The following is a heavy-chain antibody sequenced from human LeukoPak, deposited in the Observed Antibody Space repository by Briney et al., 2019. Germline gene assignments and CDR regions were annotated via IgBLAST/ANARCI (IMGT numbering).Heavy chain of an antibody. J-gene: IGHJ4*02. CDR1: GFTFSSYS. Sequence: PGGSLRLSCAASGFTFSSYSMNWVRQVPGKGLEWVSSISSSSSYIYYADSVKGRFTISRNNAKNSLYLQMNSLRAEDTAVYYCAGGRERDSYSIDYWGQGTLVTVSS. CDR2: ISSSSSYI. V-gene: IGHV3-21*06. D-gene: IGHD5-24*01. CDR3: AGGRERDSYSIDY.